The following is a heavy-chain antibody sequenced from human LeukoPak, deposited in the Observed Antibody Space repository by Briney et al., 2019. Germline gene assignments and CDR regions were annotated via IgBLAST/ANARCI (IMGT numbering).Heavy chain of an antibody. J-gene: IGHJ4*02. CDR3: ARGATAMAEPYDY. CDR1: GFTVSSNY. V-gene: IGHV3-53*01. D-gene: IGHD5-18*01. CDR2: IYSGGST. Sequence: GGSLRLSCAASGFTVSSNYMSWVRQAPGKGLEWVSVIYSGGSTYYADSVKGRFTISRDNSKNTLYLQMNSLRAEDTAVYYCARGATAMAEPYDYWGQGTLVTVSS.